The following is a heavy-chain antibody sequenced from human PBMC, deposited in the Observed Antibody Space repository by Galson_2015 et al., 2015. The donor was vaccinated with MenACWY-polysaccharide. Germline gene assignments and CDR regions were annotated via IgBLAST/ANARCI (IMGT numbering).Heavy chain of an antibody. CDR2: IKQSGSEN. CDR3: ARARSWSGYFAFDF. Sequence: SLRLSCAASGFPFSDSWMTWIRQAPGKGLEWVATIKQSGSENYYVDSVEGRFTVSRDNAKNSLYLQMNSLRAEDTAVYYCARARSWSGYFAFDFWGQGTMVTVSS. D-gene: IGHD3-3*01. CDR1: GFPFSDSW. V-gene: IGHV3-7*01. J-gene: IGHJ3*01.